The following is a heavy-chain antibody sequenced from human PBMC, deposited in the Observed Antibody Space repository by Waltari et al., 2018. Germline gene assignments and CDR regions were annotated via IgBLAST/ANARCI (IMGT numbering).Heavy chain of an antibody. CDR1: GGSFSGYY. CDR3: ARLVVGVVEGDY. J-gene: IGHJ4*02. D-gene: IGHD3-3*01. CDR2: INHRGST. V-gene: IGHV4-34*01. Sequence: QVQLQQWGAGLLKPSETLSLTCAVYGGSFSGYYWSWIRQPPGKGLEWIGEINHRGSTNTNPSLKSRVTISVDTSKNQFSLKLSSVTAADTAVYYCARLVVGVVEGDYWGQGTLVTVSS.